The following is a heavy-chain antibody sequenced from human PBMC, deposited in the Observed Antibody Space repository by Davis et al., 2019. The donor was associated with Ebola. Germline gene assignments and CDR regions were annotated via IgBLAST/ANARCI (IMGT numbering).Heavy chain of an antibody. V-gene: IGHV3-15*07. CDR3: TTDLIWNGHHDY. Sequence: GGSLRLSCAASGFTFVNTWMNWVRQAPGKGLEWVGRIKIEAEGGTSDHAASVQGRFTISRDDSKNILYLQMNSLRTEDTAVYYCTTDLIWNGHHDYWGQGTLVTVSA. CDR2: IKIEAEGGTS. J-gene: IGHJ4*02. CDR1: GFTFVNTW. D-gene: IGHD3-3*01.